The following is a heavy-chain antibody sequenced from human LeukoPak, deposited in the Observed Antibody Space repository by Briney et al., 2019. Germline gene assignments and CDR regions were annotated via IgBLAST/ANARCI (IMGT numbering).Heavy chain of an antibody. J-gene: IGHJ4*02. Sequence: PSETLSLTCTVSGGSISSGDYYWSWIRQPPGKGLEWIGYIYYSGSTYYNPSLKSRVTISVDTSKNQFSLKLSSVTAADTAVYYCARSLASLDLVMDLLSGYPYWGQGTLVTVSS. CDR2: IYYSGST. CDR1: GGSISSGDYY. D-gene: IGHD3-3*01. V-gene: IGHV4-30-4*01. CDR3: ARSLASLDLVMDLLSGYPY.